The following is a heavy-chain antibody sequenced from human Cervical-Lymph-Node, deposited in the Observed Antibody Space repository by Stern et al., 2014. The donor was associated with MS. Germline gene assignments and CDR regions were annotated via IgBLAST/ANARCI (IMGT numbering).Heavy chain of an antibody. V-gene: IGHV1-8*01. D-gene: IGHD3-10*01. Sequence: VQLVESGAEVKQPGASVKVSCETSGYTFTSYAINWVRQATGQGLECMGWMSSDSGNTGYAQSFQGRVTMTRDTSISTAYMELSNLRSDDTAVYYCTRTAVRGVPGMDVWGQGTTVTVSS. CDR1: GYTFTSYA. J-gene: IGHJ6*02. CDR3: TRTAVRGVPGMDV. CDR2: MSSDSGNT.